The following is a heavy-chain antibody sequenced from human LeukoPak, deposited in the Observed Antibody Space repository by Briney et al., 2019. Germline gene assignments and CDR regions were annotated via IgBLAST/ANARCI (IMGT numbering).Heavy chain of an antibody. Sequence: ASVKVSCKTSGFTSTGYYMHWVRQPPGQGLEWMGWINLNSGGTNYAQNSQGRVTMTRDTSITTAYMELSRLTSDDTAVYYCARDRVTTNTPYFDSSGQGNLVTVSS. V-gene: IGHV1-2*02. CDR2: INLNSGGT. CDR3: ARDRVTTNTPYFDS. D-gene: IGHD4-17*01. J-gene: IGHJ4*02. CDR1: GFTSTGYY.